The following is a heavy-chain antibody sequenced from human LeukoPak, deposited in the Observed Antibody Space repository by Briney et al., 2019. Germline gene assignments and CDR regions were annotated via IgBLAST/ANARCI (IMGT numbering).Heavy chain of an antibody. CDR2: IKGTSDGAAT. CDR3: TTVTGVGASTSR. CDR1: GFSFPNAW. V-gene: IGHV3-15*01. J-gene: IGHJ4*02. Sequence: PGGSLRLSCAVSGFSFPNAWLSWVRQAPWKGLEWVGRIKGTSDGAATDYAAPVKGRFTISKDDSKKTMYLQMNSLKTEDTAVYYCTTVTGVGASTSRGGQGTLVTVSS. D-gene: IGHD1-26*01.